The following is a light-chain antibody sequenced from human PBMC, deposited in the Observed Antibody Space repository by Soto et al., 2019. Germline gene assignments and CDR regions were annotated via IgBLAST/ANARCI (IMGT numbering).Light chain of an antibody. Sequence: DSVRTHSPYSLAVSLGERATINCKSSQSVLYSSNNKNCLAWYQQKPGQPPKLLIYWASTRESGVPDRFSGSGSGTDFTLTISSLQAEDVAVYYCQQYYSTPLTFGGGTKVDI. V-gene: IGKV4-1*01. J-gene: IGKJ4*01. CDR3: QQYYSTPLT. CDR1: QSVLYSSNNKNC. CDR2: WAS.